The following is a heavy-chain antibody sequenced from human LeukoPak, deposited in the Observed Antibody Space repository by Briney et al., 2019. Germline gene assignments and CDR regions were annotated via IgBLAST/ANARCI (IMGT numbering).Heavy chain of an antibody. D-gene: IGHD3-10*01. CDR1: GGSFSGYY. Sequence: PSETLSLTCAVYGGSFSGYYWSWIRQPPGKGLEWIGEINHSGSTNYNPSLKSRVTISVDTSKNQFSLKLNSVTAADTAVYYCERGSPYGRNWFDTWGQGTLVTVSS. V-gene: IGHV4-34*01. CDR2: INHSGST. CDR3: ERGSPYGRNWFDT. J-gene: IGHJ5*02.